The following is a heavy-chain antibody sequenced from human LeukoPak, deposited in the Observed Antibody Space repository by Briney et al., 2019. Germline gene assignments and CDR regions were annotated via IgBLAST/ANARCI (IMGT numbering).Heavy chain of an antibody. Sequence: SQTLSLTCAIFGDSVSSNNAAWNWIRQSPSGGLEWLGRTYYRSKWYNEYAVSVQSRIIINPDTSKNQFSLQLNSVTPEDTAVYYCARVWAYHHYGMDVWGQGTTVTVSS. CDR2: TYYRSKWYN. CDR3: ARVWAYHHYGMDV. D-gene: IGHD3-16*01. V-gene: IGHV6-1*01. J-gene: IGHJ6*02. CDR1: GDSVSSNNAA.